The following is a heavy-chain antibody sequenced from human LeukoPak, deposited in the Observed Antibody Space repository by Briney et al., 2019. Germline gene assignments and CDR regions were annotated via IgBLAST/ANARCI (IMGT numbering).Heavy chain of an antibody. CDR3: ARAYAGYVPFDY. CDR1: GYTFTSYY. V-gene: IGHV1-46*01. D-gene: IGHD5-12*01. Sequence: EASVKVSCKASGYTFTSYYMHWVRQAPGQGLEWMGIINPSGGSTTYAQKFQGRVTMTRDTSTRTVYMELSSLRSEDTAVYYCARAYAGYVPFDYWGQGTLVTVSS. CDR2: INPSGGST. J-gene: IGHJ4*02.